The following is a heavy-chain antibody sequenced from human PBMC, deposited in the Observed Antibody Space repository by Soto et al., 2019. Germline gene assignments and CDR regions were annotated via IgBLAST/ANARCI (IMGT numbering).Heavy chain of an antibody. V-gene: IGHV1-8*01. CDR3: ARGGPYYYDSSGYQRWFDP. D-gene: IGHD3-22*01. CDR2: MNPNSGNT. CDR1: GYTFTTYD. Sequence: ASVKASCKASGYTFTTYDINWVRQATGQGPEWMGWMNPNSGNTGYAQKFQGRVTMTRNTSISTAYMELSSLRSEDTAVYYCARGGPYYYDSSGYQRWFDPWGQGTLVTVSS. J-gene: IGHJ5*02.